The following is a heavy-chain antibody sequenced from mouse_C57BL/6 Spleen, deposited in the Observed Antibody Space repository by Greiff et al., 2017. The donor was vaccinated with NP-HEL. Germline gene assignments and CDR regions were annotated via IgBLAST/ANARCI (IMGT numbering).Heavy chain of an antibody. CDR1: GYTFTSYW. D-gene: IGHD2-3*01. CDR3: ARGLLNAMDY. V-gene: IGHV1-69*01. CDR2: IDPSDSYT. J-gene: IGHJ4*01. Sequence: QVQLQQPGAELVMPGASVKLSCKASGYTFTSYWMHWVKQRPGQGLEWIGEIDPSDSYTNYNQKFKGKSTLTVDKSSSTAYMQLSSLTSEDSAVYYCARGLLNAMDYWGQGTSVTVSS.